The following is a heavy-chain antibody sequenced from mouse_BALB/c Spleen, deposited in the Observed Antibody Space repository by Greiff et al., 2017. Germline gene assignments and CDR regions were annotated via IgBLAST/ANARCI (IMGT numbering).Heavy chain of an antibody. D-gene: IGHD1-1*01. Sequence: VQLVESGPGLVQPSQSLSITCTVSGFSLTSYGVHWVRQSPGKGLEWLGVIWSGGSTDYNAAFISRLSISKDNSKSQVFFKMNSLQANDTAIYYCARGKLLRYGAMDYWGQGTSVTVSS. CDR3: ARGKLLRYGAMDY. J-gene: IGHJ4*01. CDR1: GFSLTSYG. V-gene: IGHV2-2*02. CDR2: IWSGGST.